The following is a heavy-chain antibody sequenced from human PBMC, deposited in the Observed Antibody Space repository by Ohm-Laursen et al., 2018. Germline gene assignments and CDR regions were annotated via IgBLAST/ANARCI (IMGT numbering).Heavy chain of an antibody. V-gene: IGHV3-53*01. CDR3: ARSHYYGSGTYFELYYFDY. Sequence: GSLRLSCTASGFTVSRNYMSWVRQAPGKGLGWVSVIYSGGATYYADSVKGRFTISRDNSKNALYLQMNSLRAEDTAVYYCARSHYYGSGTYFELYYFDYWGQGTLVTVSS. D-gene: IGHD3-10*01. J-gene: IGHJ4*02. CDR2: IYSGGAT. CDR1: GFTVSRNY.